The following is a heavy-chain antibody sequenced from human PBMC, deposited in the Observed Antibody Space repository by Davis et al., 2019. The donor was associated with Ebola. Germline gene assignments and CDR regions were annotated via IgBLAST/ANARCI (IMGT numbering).Heavy chain of an antibody. Sequence: LRLSCTVSGGSIRSGGYYWSWIRHRPGEGLEWIGYIHYSGLTYYNPSRKSRVTISLDTSKNEFALRLTSVTAADSAVYYCARQRDFIFDYWGQGALVTVSS. D-gene: IGHD5-24*01. V-gene: IGHV4-31*03. CDR3: ARQRDFIFDY. CDR2: IHYSGLT. J-gene: IGHJ4*02. CDR1: GGSIRSGGYY.